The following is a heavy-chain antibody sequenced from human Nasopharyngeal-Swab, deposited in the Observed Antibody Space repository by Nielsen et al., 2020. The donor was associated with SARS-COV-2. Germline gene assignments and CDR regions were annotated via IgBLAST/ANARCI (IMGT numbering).Heavy chain of an antibody. V-gene: IGHV3-21*01. D-gene: IGHD3-3*01. J-gene: IGHJ6*02. Sequence: WIRQPPGKGLEWVSSISSSSSYIYYTDSVKGRFTISRDNAKNSLYLQMNSLGAENTAVYYCARDVLDYDFWSAYFMDVWGQGTTVTVSS. CDR3: ARDVLDYDFWSAYFMDV. CDR2: ISSSSSYI.